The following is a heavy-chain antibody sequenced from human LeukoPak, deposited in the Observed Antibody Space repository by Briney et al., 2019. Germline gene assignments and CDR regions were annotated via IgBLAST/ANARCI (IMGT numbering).Heavy chain of an antibody. CDR3: ARDRRGYEGAFDI. J-gene: IGHJ3*02. V-gene: IGHV4-59*01. Sequence: SETLSLTCTVSGGSISSYYWSWIRQPPGKGLEWIGYIYYSESTNYNPSLKSRVTISVDTSKNQFSLKLSSVTAADTAVYYCARDRRGYEGAFDIWGQGTMVTVSS. CDR2: IYYSEST. D-gene: IGHD5-12*01. CDR1: GGSISSYY.